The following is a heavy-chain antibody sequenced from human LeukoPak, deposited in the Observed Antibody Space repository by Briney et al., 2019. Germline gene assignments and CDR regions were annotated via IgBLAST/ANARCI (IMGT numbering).Heavy chain of an antibody. Sequence: TGGSLRLSCAASGLTFSTAWMSWVRKAPGKGLEWVGRIRSETDGGTTDYAAPVKARFTISRDASKHTLYLQMNSLTTEDTAVYYCTVYYYGSGRDWGQGTLVTVSS. J-gene: IGHJ4*02. CDR2: IRSETDGGTT. D-gene: IGHD3-10*01. V-gene: IGHV3-15*01. CDR3: TVYYYGSGRD. CDR1: GLTFSTAW.